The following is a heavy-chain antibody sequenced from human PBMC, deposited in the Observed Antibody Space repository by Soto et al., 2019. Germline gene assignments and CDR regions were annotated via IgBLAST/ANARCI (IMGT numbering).Heavy chain of an antibody. V-gene: IGHV3-11*06. CDR1: GFTFSDYY. CDR2: IGSSSSYK. Sequence: GGSLRLSCTASGFTFSDYYMSWIRQAPGKGLEWVSYIGSSSSYKNYADSVKGRFTISRDNAKNSLSLQMNSLRAEDTAVYYCARGGPVLPTTSPIDYWGQGTLVTVSS. CDR3: ARGGPVLPTTSPIDY. J-gene: IGHJ4*02. D-gene: IGHD2-2*01.